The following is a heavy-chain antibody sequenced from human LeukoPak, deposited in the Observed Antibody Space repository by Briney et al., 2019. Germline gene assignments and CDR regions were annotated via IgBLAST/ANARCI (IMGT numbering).Heavy chain of an antibody. Sequence: SETLSLTCTVSGGSISNYYWSWIRQPPGKGLEWIGYIYYSGSTKYNPSLKSRVTISVDTSKNQFSLKLSSVTAADTAVYYCARGGYCTNGVCYRRRDFYYYMDVWGKGTTVTVSS. D-gene: IGHD2-8*01. J-gene: IGHJ6*03. CDR3: ARGGYCTNGVCYRRRDFYYYMDV. V-gene: IGHV4-59*12. CDR1: GGSISNYY. CDR2: IYYSGST.